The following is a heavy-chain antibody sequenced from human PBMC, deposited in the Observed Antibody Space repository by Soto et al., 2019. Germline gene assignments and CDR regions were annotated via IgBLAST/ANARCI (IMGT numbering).Heavy chain of an antibody. Sequence: SETLSLTCTVSGDSMNPYYWSWIRQPPGKGLEWIGYIYFSGSTNFNPSPKSRVTLSLDTSKRQFFLKLTSVTAADTAVYYCARAWAVPGSHWGDWGRGTLVTVSS. CDR2: IYFSGST. CDR1: GDSMNPYY. CDR3: ARAWAVPGSHWGD. V-gene: IGHV4-59*01. D-gene: IGHD6-19*01. J-gene: IGHJ4*02.